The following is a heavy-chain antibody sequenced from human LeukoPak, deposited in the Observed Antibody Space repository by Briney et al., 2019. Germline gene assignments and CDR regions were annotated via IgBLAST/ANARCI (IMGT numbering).Heavy chain of an antibody. D-gene: IGHD3-10*01. J-gene: IGHJ4*02. CDR3: AKGSRPTGDY. CDR2: ISGSGGTT. V-gene: IGHV3-23*01. CDR1: GFTFSSYG. Sequence: GGTLRPSCAASGFTFSSYGMSWVRQAPGKGLEWVSSISGSGGTTYYADSVKGRFTISRDNSRDTLYLQMNSLRAEDTAVYYCAKGSRPTGDYWGQGTLVTVSS.